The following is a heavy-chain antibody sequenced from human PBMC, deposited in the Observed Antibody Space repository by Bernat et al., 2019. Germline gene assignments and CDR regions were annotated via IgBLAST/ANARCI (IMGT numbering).Heavy chain of an antibody. Sequence: EVQLVESGGGLVQPGGSLRLSCAASGFTFSNYEINWVRQTPGEGQEWVSSISSSGSTVYYADSVKGRFTISRDNAKNSLYLQMNRLRAEDTAVYYCARDLFSGHATGDYWGQGTLVTVSS. V-gene: IGHV3-48*03. CDR2: ISSSGSTV. CDR3: ARDLFSGHATGDY. D-gene: IGHD1-26*01. J-gene: IGHJ4*02. CDR1: GFTFSNYE.